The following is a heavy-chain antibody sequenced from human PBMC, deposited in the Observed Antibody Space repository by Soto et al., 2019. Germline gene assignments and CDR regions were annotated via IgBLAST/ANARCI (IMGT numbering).Heavy chain of an antibody. CDR1: GYTFTSYA. CDR3: ARGTRALITSFFAY. D-gene: IGHD1-20*01. J-gene: IGHJ4*02. CDR2: INAGNGNT. Sequence: ASVKVSCKASGYTFTSYAMHWVRQAPGQRLEWMGWINAGNGNTKYSQKFQGRVTITRDTSASTAYMELSSLRSADTATYYCARGTRALITSFFAYWGQGIPVTVSS. V-gene: IGHV1-3*01.